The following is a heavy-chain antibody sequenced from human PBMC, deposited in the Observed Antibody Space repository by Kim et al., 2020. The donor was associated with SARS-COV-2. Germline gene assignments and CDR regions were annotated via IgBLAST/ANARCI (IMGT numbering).Heavy chain of an antibody. D-gene: IGHD2-21*01. CDR1: GFTFGDYG. CDR3: AKDAGCAGSDYLDY. V-gene: IGHV3-33*06. Sequence: GGSLRLSCAASGFTFGDYGMHWVRQAPGKGLEWVSGIRWNGGNIYYADSVKGRFTISRDNSKNTLYLQMNSLRVEDTALYYCAKDAGCAGSDYLDYWGQGTLVTVSS. J-gene: IGHJ4*02. CDR2: IRWNGGNI.